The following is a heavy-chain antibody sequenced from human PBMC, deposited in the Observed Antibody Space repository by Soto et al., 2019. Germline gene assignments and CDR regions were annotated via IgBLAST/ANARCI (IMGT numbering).Heavy chain of an antibody. Sequence: XETLSLTCLIAGYSTSNYYWSWIRQSPRKGLEWIGYISYSGNTNYNPSLKSRVTISVDTSKDQLSLKVTSVTAADTAMYYCACLRGKRGSPIDYWGQGTQVTVSS. V-gene: IGHV4-59*01. CDR1: GYSTSNYY. D-gene: IGHD2-15*01. CDR2: ISYSGNT. CDR3: ACLRGKRGSPIDY. J-gene: IGHJ4*02.